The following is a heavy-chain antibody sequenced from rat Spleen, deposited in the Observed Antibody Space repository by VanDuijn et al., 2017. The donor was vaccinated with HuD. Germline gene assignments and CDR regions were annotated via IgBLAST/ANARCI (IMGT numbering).Heavy chain of an antibody. CDR1: GFTFSNYD. CDR3: TREDWVLDV. D-gene: IGHD4-2*01. Sequence: EVQLVESDGGLVQPGRSLKLSCAASGFTFSNYDMAWVRQAPTKGLEWVASISTSGGSTYYPDSVKGRFSISRDNAKSTLYLQMDSLRSEDTATYYCTREDWVLDVWGQGISVIVSS. CDR2: ISTSGGST. V-gene: IGHV5-27*01. J-gene: IGHJ4*01.